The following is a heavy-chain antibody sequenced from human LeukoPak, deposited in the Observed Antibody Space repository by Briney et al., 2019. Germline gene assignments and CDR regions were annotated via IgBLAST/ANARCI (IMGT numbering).Heavy chain of an antibody. Sequence: SETLSLTCTVSGGSISSSSYYWGWIRQPPGKGLEWIGSIYYSGSTYYNPSLKSRVTISVDTSKNQFSLKLSSVTAADTAVYYCARDQTYSGSGIYTYFDYWGQGILVTVSP. V-gene: IGHV4-39*07. D-gene: IGHD3-10*01. J-gene: IGHJ4*02. CDR1: GGSISSSSYY. CDR2: IYYSGST. CDR3: ARDQTYSGSGIYTYFDY.